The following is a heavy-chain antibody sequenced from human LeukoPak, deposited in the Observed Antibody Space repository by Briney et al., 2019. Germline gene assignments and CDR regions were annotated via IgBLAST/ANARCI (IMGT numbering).Heavy chain of an antibody. D-gene: IGHD1-26*01. V-gene: IGHV3-74*01. J-gene: IGHJ2*01. CDR3: ARGVGSYPYWYFDL. Sequence: GWSLRLSCAASGFTFSSYWMHWVRQAPGKGLVWVSRINSDGTSTNYGDSVKGRFTISRDNAKNTLYLQMNSLRAEDTAVYYCARGVGSYPYWYFDLWGRGTLVTVSS. CDR1: GFTFSSYW. CDR2: INSDGTST.